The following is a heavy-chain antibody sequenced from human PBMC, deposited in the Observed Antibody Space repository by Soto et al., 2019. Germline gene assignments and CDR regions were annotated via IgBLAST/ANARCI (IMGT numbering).Heavy chain of an antibody. CDR2: INHSGST. D-gene: IGHD1-26*01. CDR1: GVSFSGNY. J-gene: IGHJ3*02. Sequence: PSETLSLTCTVYGVSFSGNYWSWIRQPPGKGLEWIGEINHSGSTNYNPSLKSRVTISVDTSKNHFSLKLSSVTAADTAVYYCARNETSYSKAFDIWGQGTMVTVSS. V-gene: IGHV4-34*01. CDR3: ARNETSYSKAFDI.